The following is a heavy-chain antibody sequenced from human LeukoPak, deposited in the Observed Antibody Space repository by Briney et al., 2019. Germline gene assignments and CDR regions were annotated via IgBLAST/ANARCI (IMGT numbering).Heavy chain of an antibody. CDR2: INPNNDYT. CDR1: GYTFTGYY. J-gene: IGHJ4*02. D-gene: IGHD3-16*01. CDR3: ARVRYRLAETYIDY. Sequence: GASVKVSCKASGYTFTGYYIHWVRQAPGQGLEWMGWINPNNDYTYYAQKFQGRVTLTRDTSISTVYMELTRLTSDDTAVYYCARVRYRLAETYIDYWGQGTLVTVSS. V-gene: IGHV1-2*02.